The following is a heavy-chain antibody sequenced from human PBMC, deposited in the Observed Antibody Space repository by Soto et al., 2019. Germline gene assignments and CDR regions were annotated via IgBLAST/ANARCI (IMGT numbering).Heavy chain of an antibody. D-gene: IGHD1-26*01. J-gene: IGHJ5*01. V-gene: IGHV3-23*01. CDR2: VSGSGGTT. CDR1: GLSLSGYA. CDR3: AKDGRRVGPTLNGLDS. Sequence: EVQLMESGGGLVQPGESLRLSCVVSGLSLSGYALSWVRQAPGKGLEWVSAVSGSGGTTYYADSVKGRFTISRDNSKNALYLQMNGLRVEDTAKYFCAKDGRRVGPTLNGLDSWGQGTQVTVTS.